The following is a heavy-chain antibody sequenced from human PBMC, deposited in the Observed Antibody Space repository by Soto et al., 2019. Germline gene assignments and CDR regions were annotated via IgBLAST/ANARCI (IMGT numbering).Heavy chain of an antibody. V-gene: IGHV1-46*01. Sequence: GASVKVSCTASGCTFTSYYMHWVRQAPGQGLEWMGIINPSGGSTSYAQKFQGRVTMTRDTSTSTVYMELSSLRSEDTAVYYCARDPPPRYYGSGSYKCGMDVWGQGTTVTV. J-gene: IGHJ6*02. CDR1: GCTFTSYY. CDR2: INPSGGST. D-gene: IGHD3-10*01. CDR3: ARDPPPRYYGSGSYKCGMDV.